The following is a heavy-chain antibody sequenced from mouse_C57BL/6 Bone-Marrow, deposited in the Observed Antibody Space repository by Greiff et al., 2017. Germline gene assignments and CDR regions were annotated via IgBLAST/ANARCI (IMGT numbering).Heavy chain of an antibody. CDR1: GFSFNTYA. J-gene: IGHJ1*03. D-gene: IGHD2-2*01. V-gene: IGHV10-1*01. CDR2: IRSKSNNYAT. Sequence: DVKLVESGGGLVQPKGSLKLSCAASGFSFNTYAMNWVRQAPGKGLEWVARIRSKSNNYATYYADSVKDRFTISRDDSESMLYLQMNNLKTEDTAMYYCVRHMVTDSYWYFDVWGTGTTVTVSS. CDR3: VRHMVTDSYWYFDV.